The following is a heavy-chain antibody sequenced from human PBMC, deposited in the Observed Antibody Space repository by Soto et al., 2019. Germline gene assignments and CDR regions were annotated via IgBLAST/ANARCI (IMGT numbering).Heavy chain of an antibody. CDR3: ARVDRIIAVASGESEYFQH. CDR2: ICYSGSS. Sequence: PSETLSLTCTVSGDSITTYCWSWIRQPPERGLEWIGQICYSGSSTYSPSLKSRVTISVDTSKNRFPLKLSSVTAADTAVYYCARVDRIIAVASGESEYFQHWGQGTLVTVSS. D-gene: IGHD6-19*01. V-gene: IGHV4-59*08. J-gene: IGHJ1*01. CDR1: GDSITTYC.